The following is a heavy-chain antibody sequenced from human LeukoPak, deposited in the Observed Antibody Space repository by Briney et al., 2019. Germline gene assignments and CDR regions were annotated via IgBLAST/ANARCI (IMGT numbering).Heavy chain of an antibody. Sequence: GGSLRLSCAASGFIVSSNYMSWVRQAPGKGLEWASVIYSGGSTSYADSVKGRFTISRDNSRNTVSLQMNTLRAEDTAVYYCARGNSYDSSGYPEYFQNWGQGTLVTVSS. V-gene: IGHV3-66*01. CDR2: IYSGGST. CDR3: ARGNSYDSSGYPEYFQN. CDR1: GFIVSSNY. J-gene: IGHJ1*01. D-gene: IGHD3-22*01.